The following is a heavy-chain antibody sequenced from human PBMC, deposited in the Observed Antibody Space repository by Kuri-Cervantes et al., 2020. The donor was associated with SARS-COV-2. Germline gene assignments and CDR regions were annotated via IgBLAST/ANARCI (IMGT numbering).Heavy chain of an antibody. Sequence: GESLKISCAASGFTFSSYSMNWVRQAPGKGLEWVSYISSSSSTIYYADSVKGRFTISRDNAKNSLHLQMNSLRDEDTAVYYCARAISSWFDYWGQGTLVTVSS. D-gene: IGHD6-13*01. V-gene: IGHV3-48*02. CDR1: GFTFSSYS. CDR2: ISSSSSTI. CDR3: ARAISSWFDY. J-gene: IGHJ4*02.